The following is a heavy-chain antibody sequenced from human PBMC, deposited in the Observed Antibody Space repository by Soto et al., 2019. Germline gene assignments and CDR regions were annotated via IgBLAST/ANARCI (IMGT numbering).Heavy chain of an antibody. CDR2: VAANVSNR. CDR3: AGDYLRLNSLNGNFYSFGMDV. Sequence: EVQLLQSGGGLVQPGGSLKLSCAASGITFTTYAMSWVRQAPGKGLEWVSTVAANVSNRHYADFVKGRFIISRDNSKNTLSLQMNSLRVADTAISYCAGDYLRLNSLNGNFYSFGMDVWGQGTAVTVSS. J-gene: IGHJ6*02. V-gene: IGHV3-23*01. D-gene: IGHD4-17*01. CDR1: GITFTTYA.